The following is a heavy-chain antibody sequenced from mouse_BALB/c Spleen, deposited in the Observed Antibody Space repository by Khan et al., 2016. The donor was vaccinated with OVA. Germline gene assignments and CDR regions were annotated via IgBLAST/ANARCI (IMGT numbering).Heavy chain of an antibody. CDR1: GYTFTTAG. J-gene: IGHJ4*01. V-gene: IGHV9-4*02. CDR2: INTHSGVP. Sequence: QIQLVQSGPELKKPGETVRISCKASGYTFTTAGIQWVQKMPGKGLKWIGWINTHSGVPKYAEDFKGRFAFSLEISVNTAYLQITNLKNEDTATYFYERGGAAYDRNDGGAMEYWGQGTSGTVSS. CDR3: ERGGAAYDRNDGGAMEY. D-gene: IGHD2-14*01.